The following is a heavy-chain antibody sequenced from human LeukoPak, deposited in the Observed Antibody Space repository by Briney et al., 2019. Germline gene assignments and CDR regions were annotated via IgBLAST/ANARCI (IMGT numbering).Heavy chain of an antibody. D-gene: IGHD3-16*02. CDR2: ISTYNGNT. J-gene: IGHJ4*02. CDR1: GYIFTNYA. CDR3: ARADTVRLGELSHFDY. V-gene: IGHV1-18*01. Sequence: ASVMVSCKASGYIFTNYAISWVRQAPGQGLEWMGWISTYNGNTKNAQKLQGRVTMTTDTSTSTAYMELRTLRSDDTAAYYCARADTVRLGELSHFDYWGQGTLVTVSS.